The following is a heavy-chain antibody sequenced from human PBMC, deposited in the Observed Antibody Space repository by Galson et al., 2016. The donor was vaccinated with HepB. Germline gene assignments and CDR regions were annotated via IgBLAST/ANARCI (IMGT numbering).Heavy chain of an antibody. D-gene: IGHD4-17*01. J-gene: IGHJ4*02. V-gene: IGHV3-23*01. CDR3: AKDNYGDHAFAY. Sequence: SLRLSCAASGFTFSSYVLSWVRQPPGKGLEWVSAIRADGRNTYYADSVKGRFTISRDNSESTVYLQMNSLRAEDTAVYYCAKDNYGDHAFAYWGQGTLVTVSS. CDR1: GFTFSSYV. CDR2: IRADGRNT.